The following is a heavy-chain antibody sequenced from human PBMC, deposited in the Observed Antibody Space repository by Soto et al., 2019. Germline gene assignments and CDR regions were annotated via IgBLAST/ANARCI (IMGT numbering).Heavy chain of an antibody. CDR3: ARAPRITRYYFDY. V-gene: IGHV4-31*03. CDR1: GGSISSGGYY. D-gene: IGHD3-10*01. J-gene: IGHJ4*02. Sequence: SETLSLTCTVSGGSISSGGYYWSWIRQHPGKGLEWIGYIYYSGSTYYNPSLKSRVTISVDTSKNQFSLKLSSVTATDTAVYYCARAPRITRYYFDYWGQGTLVTVSS. CDR2: IYYSGST.